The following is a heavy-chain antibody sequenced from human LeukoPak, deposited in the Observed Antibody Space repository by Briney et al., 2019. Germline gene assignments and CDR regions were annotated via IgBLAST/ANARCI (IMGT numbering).Heavy chain of an antibody. CDR3: ARIKWSAAND. V-gene: IGHV1-2*02. Sequence: ASMKVSCKASGYTFTGYYIHWVRQAPGRRVGWMGWINPNNGDTNFDPKFQGRLTLSRDTSISTAYMELGRLRSDDTAVYYCARIKWSAANDWGQGTLVSVSS. D-gene: IGHD6-13*01. J-gene: IGHJ4*02. CDR1: GYTFTGYY. CDR2: INPNNGDT.